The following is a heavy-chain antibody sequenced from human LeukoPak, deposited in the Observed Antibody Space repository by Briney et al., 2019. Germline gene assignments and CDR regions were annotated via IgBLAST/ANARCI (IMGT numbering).Heavy chain of an antibody. CDR3: ARAPRRDSSGYYFLNP. CDR2: IYPGDSDT. D-gene: IGHD3-22*01. J-gene: IGHJ5*02. CDR1: GYSFTSYW. Sequence: GESLKISYKGSGYSFTSYWIGWVRQMPGKGLEWMGIIYPGDSDTRYSPSFQGQVTISADKSISTAYLQWSSLKASDTAMYYCARAPRRDSSGYYFLNPWGQGTLVTVSS. V-gene: IGHV5-51*01.